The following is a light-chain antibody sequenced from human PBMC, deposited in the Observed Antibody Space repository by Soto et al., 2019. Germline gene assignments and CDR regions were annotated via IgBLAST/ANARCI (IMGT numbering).Light chain of an antibody. V-gene: IGKV3D-11*02. Sequence: EIVLTQSPATLSLSPGERATLSCRASQSVSSRLAWYQQKPGQAPRLLIYDASERASGIPSRFSGGGSGTDFTLTISSLGPEDSAVYYCQQRSGWQVTFGQETRLEIK. CDR1: QSVSSR. CDR3: QQRSGWQVT. J-gene: IGKJ5*01. CDR2: DAS.